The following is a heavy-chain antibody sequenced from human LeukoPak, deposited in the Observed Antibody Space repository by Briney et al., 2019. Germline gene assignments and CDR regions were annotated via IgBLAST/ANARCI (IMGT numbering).Heavy chain of an antibody. Sequence: SETLSLTCTVSGGSISSGSYYWSWIRQPAGKGLEWIGRIYTSGSTNYNPSLKSRVTISVDTSKNQFSLKLSSVTAADTAVYYCAREKGIAARRVAFDIWGQGTMVTVSS. D-gene: IGHD6-6*01. CDR3: AREKGIAARRVAFDI. J-gene: IGHJ3*02. V-gene: IGHV4-61*02. CDR1: GGSISSGSYY. CDR2: IYTSGST.